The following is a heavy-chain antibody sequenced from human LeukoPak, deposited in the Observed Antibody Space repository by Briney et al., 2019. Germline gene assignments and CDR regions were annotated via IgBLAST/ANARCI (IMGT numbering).Heavy chain of an antibody. Sequence: GGSLRLSCAASGFTFSSYGMHWVRQAPGKGLEWVAVISYDGSNKYYADSVKGRFTISRDNSKNTLYLQMNSLRAEDTAVYYCAKSTVTTLDYWGQGTLVTVSS. J-gene: IGHJ4*02. D-gene: IGHD4-17*01. CDR2: ISYDGSNK. V-gene: IGHV3-30*18. CDR3: AKSTVTTLDY. CDR1: GFTFSSYG.